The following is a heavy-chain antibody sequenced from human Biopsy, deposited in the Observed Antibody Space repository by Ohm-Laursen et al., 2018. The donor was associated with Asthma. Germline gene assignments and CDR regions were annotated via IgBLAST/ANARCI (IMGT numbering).Heavy chain of an antibody. CDR2: ISGSGGST. Sequence: SLRLSRSASGFTFSSYAMSWVRQAPGKGLEWVSAISGSGGSTYYADSVKGRFTISRDNSKNTLYLQMNSLRAEDTAVYYCASPSSGPDFWSGYYYFDYWGQGTLVTVSS. V-gene: IGHV3-23*01. CDR3: ASPSSGPDFWSGYYYFDY. D-gene: IGHD3-3*01. CDR1: GFTFSSYA. J-gene: IGHJ4*02.